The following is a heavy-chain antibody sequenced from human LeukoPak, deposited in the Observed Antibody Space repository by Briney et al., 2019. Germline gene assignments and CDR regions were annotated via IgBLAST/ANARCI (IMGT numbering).Heavy chain of an antibody. Sequence: SETLFLTCTVSGGSISSYYWSWIRQPPGKGLEWIGYIYTSGSTNYNPSLKSRVTISVDTSKNQSSLKLSSVTAADTAVYYCAGDSSGYYYVNWGQGTLVTVSS. CDR1: GGSISSYY. J-gene: IGHJ4*02. D-gene: IGHD3-22*01. V-gene: IGHV4-4*09. CDR2: IYTSGST. CDR3: AGDSSGYYYVN.